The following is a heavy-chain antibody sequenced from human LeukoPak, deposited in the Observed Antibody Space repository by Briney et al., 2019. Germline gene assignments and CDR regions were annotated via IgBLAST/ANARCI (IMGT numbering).Heavy chain of an antibody. CDR1: GFTFSSYW. CDR3: ARGLYCSGGSCYSQNWFDP. V-gene: IGHV3-74*01. J-gene: IGHJ5*02. Sequence: GGSLRLSCAASGFTFSSYWMHWVRQAPGKGLVWVSRINSDGSSTSYADSVKGRFTISRDNAKNTLYLQMNSLRAEDTAVYYCARGLYCSGGSCYSQNWFDPWGQGTLVTVSS. D-gene: IGHD2-15*01. CDR2: INSDGSST.